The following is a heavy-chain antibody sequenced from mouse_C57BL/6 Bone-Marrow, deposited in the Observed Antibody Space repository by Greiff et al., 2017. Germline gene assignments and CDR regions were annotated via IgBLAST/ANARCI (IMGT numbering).Heavy chain of an antibody. CDR3: ARWANLLGSDY. CDR2: INPSSGYT. Sequence: QVQLKESGAELVKPGASVKLSCKASGYTFTSYWMHWVKQRPGQGLEWIGYINPSSGYTKYNQKFKDKATLTADKSSSTAYMQLSSLTYEDSAVYYCARWANLLGSDYWGQGTTLTVSS. V-gene: IGHV1-7*01. CDR1: GYTFTSYW. J-gene: IGHJ2*01. D-gene: IGHD2-1*01.